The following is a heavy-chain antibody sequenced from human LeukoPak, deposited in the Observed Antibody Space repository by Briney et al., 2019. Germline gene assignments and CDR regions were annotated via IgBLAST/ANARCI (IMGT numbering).Heavy chain of an antibody. CDR3: ARNYYYDSSGYYGDYYYYYMDV. Sequence: GASVKVSCKASGYTFTGYYMHWVRQAPGQGLEWMGWINPNSGGTNYAQKFQGRVTMTRDTSISTAYMELSRLRSDDTAVYYCARNYYYDSSGYYGDYYYYYMDVWGKGTTVTVSS. CDR1: GYTFTGYY. J-gene: IGHJ6*03. V-gene: IGHV1-2*02. CDR2: INPNSGGT. D-gene: IGHD3-22*01.